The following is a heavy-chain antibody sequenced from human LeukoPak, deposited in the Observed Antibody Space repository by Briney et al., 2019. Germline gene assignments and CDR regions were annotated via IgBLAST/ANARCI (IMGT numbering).Heavy chain of an antibody. CDR1: GYTLTELS. CDR3: ATGPSALQYSSGPFDY. D-gene: IGHD6-19*01. CDR2: FDPEDGET. V-gene: IGHV1-24*01. J-gene: IGHJ4*02. Sequence: ASVKVSCKVSGYTLTELSMHWVRQAPGKGLEWMGGFDPEDGETIYAQKFQGRVTMTEDTSTDTAYMELSSLRSEDTAVYYCATGPSALQYSSGPFDYWGQGTLVTVSS.